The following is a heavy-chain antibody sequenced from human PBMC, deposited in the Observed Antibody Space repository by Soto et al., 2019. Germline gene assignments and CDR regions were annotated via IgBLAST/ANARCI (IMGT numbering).Heavy chain of an antibody. D-gene: IGHD3-22*01. V-gene: IGHV1-8*01. CDR2: VKPNSGNT. CDR1: GYTFTSYD. J-gene: IGHJ4*02. CDR3: ARGYYDTSGYYPIDF. Sequence: ASGKVSCKASGYTFTSYDVMWVRQATGQGLEWMGWVKPNSGNTDSAQKFQGRVTMTWDTSINTAYMELSSLRSEDTAVYYCARGYYDTSGYYPIDFWCQGTLVTVSS.